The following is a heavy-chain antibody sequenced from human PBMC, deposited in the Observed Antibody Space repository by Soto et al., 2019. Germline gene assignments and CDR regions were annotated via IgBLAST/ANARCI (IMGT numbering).Heavy chain of an antibody. CDR3: ARFGPPVVAANPVEY. J-gene: IGHJ4*02. V-gene: IGHV1-69*06. CDR1: GGTFSSYA. Sequence: SVEVSCKASGGTFSSYAISWVRQAPGQGLEWMGGIIPIFGTANYAQKFQVRVTITADKPTSTAYMELSSLRSEDAAVYYCARFGPPVVAANPVEYWGQGTLVPVSS. CDR2: IIPIFGTA. D-gene: IGHD2-15*01.